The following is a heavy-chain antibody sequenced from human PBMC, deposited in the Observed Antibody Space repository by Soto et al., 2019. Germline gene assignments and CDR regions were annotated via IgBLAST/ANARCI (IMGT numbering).Heavy chain of an antibody. D-gene: IGHD1-7*01. V-gene: IGHV3-64*01. CDR1: GFTFSSYD. CDR2: ISSNGGTT. CDR3: VRRVSGNYDY. Sequence: EVQLAESGGGMVQPGGSLRLSCVASGFTFSSYDMHWVLQAPGKGLEYVSSISSNGGTTYYGNSVKGRFTISRENSKNTLYLQMGSLRAEDMAVYYCVRRVSGNYDYGGQGTLVTVSS. J-gene: IGHJ4*02.